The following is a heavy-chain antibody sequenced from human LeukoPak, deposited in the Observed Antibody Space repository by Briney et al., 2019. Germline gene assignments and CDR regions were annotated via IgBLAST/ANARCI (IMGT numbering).Heavy chain of an antibody. J-gene: IGHJ6*02. CDR3: ATPLPGMDSYYYGLDV. CDR1: GFTFSTSR. D-gene: IGHD3-10*01. Sequence: PGGSLRLSCIASGFTFSTSRMSWVRRAPGQGLEWVSYISSGSDYTYYAASVKGRFTISRDNARNSLYLQMDSLRAEDTAIYYCATPLPGMDSYYYGLDVWGQGTTVTVSS. V-gene: IGHV3-21*01. CDR2: ISSGSDYT.